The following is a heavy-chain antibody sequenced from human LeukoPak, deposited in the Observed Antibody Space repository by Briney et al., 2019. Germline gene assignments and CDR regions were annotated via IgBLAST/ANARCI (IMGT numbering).Heavy chain of an antibody. D-gene: IGHD3-3*01. CDR1: GGSISSGGYS. V-gene: IGHV4-30-2*01. CDR2: INHSGST. J-gene: IGHJ4*02. Sequence: SETLSLTCAVSGGSISSGGYSWSWIRQPPGKGLEWIGEINHSGSTNYNPSLKSRVTISVDTSKNQFSLKLSSVTAADTAVYYCARGRLAPLEFWGQGTLVTVSS. CDR3: ARGRLAPLEF.